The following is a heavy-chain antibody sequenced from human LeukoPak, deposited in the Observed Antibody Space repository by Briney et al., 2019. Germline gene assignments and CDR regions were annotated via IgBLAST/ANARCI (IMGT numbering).Heavy chain of an antibody. V-gene: IGHV4-39*07. CDR2: IYYSGST. J-gene: IGHJ6*03. D-gene: IGHD5-12*01. Sequence: SETLSLTCTVSGGSISSSSYYWCWIRQPPGKGLEWIGSIYYSGSTNYNPSLKSRVTISVDTSKNQFSLKLSSVTAADTAVYYCARIVATIQTRVAWLAGYYYYMDVWGKGTTVTVSS. CDR1: GGSISSSSYY. CDR3: ARIVATIQTRVAWLAGYYYYMDV.